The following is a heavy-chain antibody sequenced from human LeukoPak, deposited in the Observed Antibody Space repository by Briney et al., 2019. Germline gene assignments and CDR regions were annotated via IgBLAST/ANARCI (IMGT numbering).Heavy chain of an antibody. CDR2: IIPIFGKE. CDR1: GGTFSSYA. J-gene: IGHJ3*02. CDR3: ARDSYGPYAFDI. D-gene: IGHD5-18*01. V-gene: IGHV1-69*05. Sequence: SVKVSCKASGGTFSSYAISWVRQAPGQGLEWMGGIIPIFGKENYAQKFQGRVTITTDESTSTAYMELSSLRSEDTAVYYCARDSYGPYAFDIWGQGTMVTVSS.